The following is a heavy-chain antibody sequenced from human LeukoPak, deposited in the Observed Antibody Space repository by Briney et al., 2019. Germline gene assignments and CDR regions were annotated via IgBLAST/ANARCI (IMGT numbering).Heavy chain of an antibody. CDR2: ISYSGST. CDR3: ARDLFAQTTGTLHL. J-gene: IGHJ5*02. V-gene: IGHV4-59*01. D-gene: IGHD1-1*01. Sequence: PSETLSLTCTVSGGPLNNYYWSWIRQPPGKGLEWVGYISYSGSTNYSPSLESRVTISIDTSKKQFSQNLRSVTAADTAVYYCARDLFAQTTGTLHLWGQGTLVTVSS. CDR1: GGPLNNYY.